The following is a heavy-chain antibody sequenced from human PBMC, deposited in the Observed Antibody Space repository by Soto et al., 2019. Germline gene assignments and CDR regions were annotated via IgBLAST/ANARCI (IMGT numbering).Heavy chain of an antibody. CDR3: DRVKATLYRHYYFDY. J-gene: IGHJ4*02. D-gene: IGHD5-12*01. CDR1: GGTINSGDYF. V-gene: IGHV4-30-4*01. Sequence: SETLSLTCSVSGGTINSGDYFWSWIRQPPGKGLEWIGSIFYTGSTYYSPSLKSRASMSMDTSKNLSSLRLRSLTAADTAVYFCDRVKATLYRHYYFDYWGQGTPVTVSS. CDR2: IFYTGST.